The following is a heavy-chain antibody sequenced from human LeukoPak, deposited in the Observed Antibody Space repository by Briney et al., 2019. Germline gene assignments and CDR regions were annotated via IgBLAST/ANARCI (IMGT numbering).Heavy chain of an antibody. Sequence: GESPKISCKASGYIFTNYWIGWVRQMAGKGLEWMGIIHPDDSDTRYSPSFQGLVTISADKSITTAYLQWNSLKASDTAMYYCARRGLVYGDIHFDYWGQGTLVTVPS. V-gene: IGHV5-51*01. CDR1: GYIFTNYW. J-gene: IGHJ4*02. D-gene: IGHD4-17*01. CDR3: ARRGLVYGDIHFDY. CDR2: IHPDDSDT.